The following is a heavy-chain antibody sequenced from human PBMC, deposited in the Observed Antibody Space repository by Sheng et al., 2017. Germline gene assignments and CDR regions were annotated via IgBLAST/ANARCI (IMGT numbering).Heavy chain of an antibody. CDR2: ISGGGGST. J-gene: IGHJ6*02. CDR1: GFTFSIYA. Sequence: EVQLLESGGGLVQPGGSLRLSCVASGFTFSIYALNWVRQAPGKGLEWVSSISGGGGSTDYADSVKGRFTISRDNSKNTLYLQMNSLRAEDTAVYYCAKSGEDSGWYGMDVWGQGTTVTVSS. CDR3: AKSGEDSGWYGMDV. V-gene: IGHV3-23*01. D-gene: IGHD6-19*01.